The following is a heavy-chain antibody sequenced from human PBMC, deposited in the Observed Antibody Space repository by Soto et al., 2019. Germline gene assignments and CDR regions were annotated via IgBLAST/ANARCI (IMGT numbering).Heavy chain of an antibody. J-gene: IGHJ4*02. Sequence: QVQLVQSGAEVKKPGSSVKVSCKASGGTFSSYTISWVRQAPGQGLEWMGRIIPILGIANYAQKFQGRVTITADKSTSTAYMELSSLRSEDTAVYDCARSWGSSGWNIFDYWGQGTLVTVSS. CDR2: IIPILGIA. CDR1: GGTFSSYT. V-gene: IGHV1-69*02. D-gene: IGHD6-19*01. CDR3: ARSWGSSGWNIFDY.